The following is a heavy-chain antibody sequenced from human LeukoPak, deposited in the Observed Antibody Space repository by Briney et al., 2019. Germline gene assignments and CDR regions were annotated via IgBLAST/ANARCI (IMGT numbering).Heavy chain of an antibody. J-gene: IGHJ5*02. CDR2: ISAYNGNT. CDR3: ARDLGSYYDILTGNNWFDP. CDR1: GYTFTSYG. D-gene: IGHD3-9*01. V-gene: IGHV1-18*01. Sequence: GASVKVSCKASGYTFTSYGISWVRQAPGQGLEWMGWISAYNGNTNYAQKLQGRVTMTTDTSTSTAYMELRSLRSDDTAVYYCARDLGSYYDILTGNNWFDPWGQGTLVTVSS.